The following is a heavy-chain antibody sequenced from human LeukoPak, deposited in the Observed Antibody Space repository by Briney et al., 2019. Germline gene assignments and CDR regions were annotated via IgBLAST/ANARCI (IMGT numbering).Heavy chain of an antibody. CDR2: INPSGGST. D-gene: IGHD5-24*01. Sequence: ASVKVSCKASVYTFTSYYMHWVRHAPGQGLEWMGIINPSGGSTSYAQKFQGRVTMTRDTSTSTVYMEVGSLRSEDTAVYYCASFISGDADGYPLAGSYWGQGTLVTVSS. CDR1: VYTFTSYY. CDR3: ASFISGDADGYPLAGSY. V-gene: IGHV1-46*03. J-gene: IGHJ4*02.